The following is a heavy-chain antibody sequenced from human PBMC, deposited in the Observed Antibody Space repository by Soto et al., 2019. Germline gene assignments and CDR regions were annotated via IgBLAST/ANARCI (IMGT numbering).Heavy chain of an antibody. CDR2: LKRKADGETA. V-gene: IGHV3-15*07. CDR1: GFSFTNAW. J-gene: IGHJ4*02. D-gene: IGHD1-1*01. Sequence: EVQLVESGGGRLKTGGSLRLSCVPSGFSFTNAWMNWVRQDPGKGLEWVGQLKRKADGETADYATPVKDRITISRNDSKNTVYLQMNSLKTEDTGVYYCTTGVAGYNPFDYWGQGTLVTVSS. CDR3: TTGVAGYNPFDY.